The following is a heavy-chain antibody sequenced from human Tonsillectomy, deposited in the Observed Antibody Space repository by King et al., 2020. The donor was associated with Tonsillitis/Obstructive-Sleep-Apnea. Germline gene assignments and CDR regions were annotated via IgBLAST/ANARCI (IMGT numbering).Heavy chain of an antibody. J-gene: IGHJ3*02. CDR1: GFSLSTSGVS. D-gene: IGHD2-15*01. CDR3: AHRGAASDAFDI. CDR2: IYWDDDK. V-gene: IGHV2-5*02. Sequence: TLKESGPTLVKPTQTLTLTCTFSGFSLSTSGVSVGWIRQPPGKALEWLTLIYWDDDKRFSPSLKSRLTITKDTSKNQVVLAMTNMDPVYTATYYCAHRGAASDAFDIWGQGTMVTVSS.